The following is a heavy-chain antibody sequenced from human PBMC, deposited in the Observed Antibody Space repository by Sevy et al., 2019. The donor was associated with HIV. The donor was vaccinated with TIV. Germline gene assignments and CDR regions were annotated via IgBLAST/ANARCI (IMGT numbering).Heavy chain of an antibody. CDR2: ISYAGSSK. CDR1: GFNFSSYA. Sequence: GGSLRLSCAASGFNFSSYAMHWVRQAPGKGLEWVAVISYAGSSKYYGDSVKGRFTISRDNSKNTLFLQIDSLRAEDTAVYYGAKESGSYYDFWSGHDAFDIWGQGTMVTVSS. J-gene: IGHJ3*02. V-gene: IGHV3-30*18. D-gene: IGHD3-3*01. CDR3: AKESGSYYDFWSGHDAFDI.